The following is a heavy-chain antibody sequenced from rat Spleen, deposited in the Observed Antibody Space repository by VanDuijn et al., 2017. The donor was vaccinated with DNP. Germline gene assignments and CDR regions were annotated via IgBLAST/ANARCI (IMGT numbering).Heavy chain of an antibody. Sequence: VQLVESGGDLVQPGRSLKLSCVAFGFTFNDYWMAWIRQPPGKGLEWIATISSGGDRDYKSAPKSRLSISRNPSKNQVILKMDSLQTEETGIYFCTGGGNYIYPFIYWGQGTLVTVSS. CDR3: TGGGNYIYPFIY. J-gene: IGHJ3*01. CDR2: ISSGGDR. D-gene: IGHD1-2*01. V-gene: IGHV2-19*01. CDR1: GFTFNDYW.